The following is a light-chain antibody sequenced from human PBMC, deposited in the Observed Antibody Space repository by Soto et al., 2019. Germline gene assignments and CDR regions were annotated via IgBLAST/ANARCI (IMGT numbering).Light chain of an antibody. CDR3: CSYTGMSTYV. V-gene: IGLV2-14*01. CDR2: EVS. CDR1: SNDIGGFAF. J-gene: IGLJ1*01. Sequence: QSALTQPASVSGSPGQSITISCSGTSNDIGGFAFVSWYQQRPGKAPQLLIYEVSNRPSGVSDRFSASKSGNTASLTISGLQNEDEADYFCCSYTGMSTYVFGTGTKVTVL.